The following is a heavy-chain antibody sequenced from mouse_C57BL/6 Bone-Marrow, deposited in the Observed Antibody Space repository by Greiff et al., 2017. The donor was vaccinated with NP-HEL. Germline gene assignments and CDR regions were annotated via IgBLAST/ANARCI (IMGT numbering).Heavy chain of an antibody. CDR3: ASRARGAMDY. V-gene: IGHV7-3*01. J-gene: IGHJ4*01. D-gene: IGHD3-1*01. CDR2: IRNKANGYTT. CDR1: GFTFTDYY. Sequence: EVQWVESGGGLVQPGGSLSLSCAASGFTFTDYYMSWVRQPPGKALEWLGFIRNKANGYTTEYSASVKGRFTISRDNSQSILYLQMNALRAEDSATYYCASRARGAMDYWGQGTSVTVSS.